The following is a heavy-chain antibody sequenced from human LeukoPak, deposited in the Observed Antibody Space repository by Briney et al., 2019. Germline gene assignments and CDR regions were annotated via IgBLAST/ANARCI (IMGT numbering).Heavy chain of an antibody. D-gene: IGHD4-17*01. CDR1: GFTFCSDS. CDR2: VSSSGNTK. CDR3: ARDLTSVPTR. Sequence: PGGSLRLSCAGSGFTFCSDSMNWVRQAPGKGLEWVSYVSSSGNTKHYVDSVKGRFTISRDNAKNSVYMRINSLRNEDTAVYYCARDLTSVPTRWGQGTLVTVSS. J-gene: IGHJ4*02. V-gene: IGHV3-48*02.